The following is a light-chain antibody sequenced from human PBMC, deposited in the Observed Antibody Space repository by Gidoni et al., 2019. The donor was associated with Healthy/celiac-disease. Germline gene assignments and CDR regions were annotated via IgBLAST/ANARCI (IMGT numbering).Light chain of an antibody. CDR3: QSYDSINQDVV. V-gene: IGLV6-57*01. Sequence: NFMLTQPHSVSESPGKTVTISCTRTSGSIASNYVQWYQQRPGSTPTTVISEDNQRPSGVPARFSGSIDSSSTSASLTISGLKTEDEADYYCQSYDSINQDVVFGGGTKLTVL. J-gene: IGLJ2*01. CDR2: EDN. CDR1: SGSIASNY.